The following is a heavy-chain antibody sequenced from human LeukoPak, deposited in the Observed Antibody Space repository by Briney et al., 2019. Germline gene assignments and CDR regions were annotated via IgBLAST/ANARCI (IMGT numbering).Heavy chain of an antibody. J-gene: IGHJ4*02. CDR2: IYYSGST. Sequence: TSETLSLTCTVSGGSFSSGSYYWSWIRQPPGKGLEWIGYIYYSGSTNYNPSLKSRVTISVDTSKNQFSLKLSSVTAADTAVYYCARDGRDTAMVTKGFDYWGQGTLVTVSS. V-gene: IGHV4-61*01. CDR1: GGSFSSGSYY. CDR3: ARDGRDTAMVTKGFDY. D-gene: IGHD5-18*01.